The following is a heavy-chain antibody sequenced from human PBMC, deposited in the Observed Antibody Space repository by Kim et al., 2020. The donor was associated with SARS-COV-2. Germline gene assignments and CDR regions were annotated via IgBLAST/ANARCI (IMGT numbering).Heavy chain of an antibody. D-gene: IGHD6-19*01. CDR2: INAGNGNT. V-gene: IGHV1-3*01. CDR1: GYTFTSYA. Sequence: ASVKVSCKSSGYTFTSYAMHWVRQAPGQRLEWMGWINAGNGNTKYSQKFQGRVTITRDTSASTAYMELSSLRSEDTAVYYCAGTIAVAGTFDYWGQGTLVTVSS. J-gene: IGHJ4*02. CDR3: AGTIAVAGTFDY.